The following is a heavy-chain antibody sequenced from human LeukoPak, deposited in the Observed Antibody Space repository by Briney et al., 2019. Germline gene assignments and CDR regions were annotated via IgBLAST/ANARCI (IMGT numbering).Heavy chain of an antibody. V-gene: IGHV4-59*08. D-gene: IGHD2-15*01. J-gene: IGHJ4*02. CDR1: GGSFSGYY. Sequence: SETLSLTCAVYGGSFSGYYWSWIRQPPGKGLEWIGYIYYSGSTNYNPSLKSRVTISVDTSKNQFSLKLSSVTAADTAVYYCARHVVVAATLLGGGVFDYWGQGTLVTVSS. CDR3: ARHVVVAATLLGGGVFDY. CDR2: IYYSGST.